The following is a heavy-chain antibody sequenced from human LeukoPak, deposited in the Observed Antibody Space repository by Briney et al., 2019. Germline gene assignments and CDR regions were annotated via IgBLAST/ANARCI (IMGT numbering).Heavy chain of an antibody. V-gene: IGHV4-59*01. D-gene: IGHD1-1*01. J-gene: IGHJ1*01. CDR3: ARGLTS. CDR1: GGSITSYY. Sequence: SETLSLTCTVSGGSITSYYWSWIRQPPGKGLEWIGYIYYSGSTTYNPSLKSRVIISVDTSKNQFSLKLSSVTAADTAVYYCARGLTSWGQGTLVTVSS. CDR2: IYYSGST.